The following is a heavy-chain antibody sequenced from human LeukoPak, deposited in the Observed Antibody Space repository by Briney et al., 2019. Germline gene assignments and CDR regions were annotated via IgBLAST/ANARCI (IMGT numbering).Heavy chain of an antibody. CDR3: AKGQGVDYYDSSGYFRY. V-gene: IGHV3-9*01. J-gene: IGHJ4*02. CDR1: GFTFDDYA. D-gene: IGHD3-22*01. Sequence: GGSLRLSCAASGFTFDDYAMHWVRQAPGKGLEWVSGISWNSGSIGYADSVKGRFTISRDNAKNSLYLQMNSLRAEDTALYYCAKGQGVDYYDSSGYFRYRGQGTLVTVSS. CDR2: ISWNSGSI.